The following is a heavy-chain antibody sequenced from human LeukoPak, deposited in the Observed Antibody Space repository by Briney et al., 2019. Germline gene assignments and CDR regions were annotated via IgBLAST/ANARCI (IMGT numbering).Heavy chain of an antibody. V-gene: IGHV4-59*01. D-gene: IGHD2-2*01. CDR3: ARAQRGYCSSTSCYYAWFDP. J-gene: IGHJ5*02. CDR1: GGSISSYY. CDR2: IYYSGNT. Sequence: SETLSLTCTVSGGSISSYYWSWLRQPPGKGLEWIGYIYYSGNTNYNPSLTSRVTISVDTSKNQFSQKLSSVTAADTAVYYCARAQRGYCSSTSCYYAWFDPWGQGTLVTVSS.